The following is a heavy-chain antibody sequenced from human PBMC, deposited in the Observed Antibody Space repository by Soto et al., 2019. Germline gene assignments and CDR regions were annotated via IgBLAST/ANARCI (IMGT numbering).Heavy chain of an antibody. CDR1: GGTFSSYA. V-gene: IGHV1-69*13. D-gene: IGHD5-12*01. J-gene: IGHJ6*02. CDR3: ARGGGDGYKLGRDYYYYGMDV. CDR2: IIPIFGTA. Sequence: SVKVSCKASGGTFSSYAISWVRQAPGQGLEWMGGIIPIFGTANYAQKFHGRVTITADESTSTAYMELSSLRSEDTAVYYCARGGGDGYKLGRDYYYYGMDVWGQGTTVTVSS.